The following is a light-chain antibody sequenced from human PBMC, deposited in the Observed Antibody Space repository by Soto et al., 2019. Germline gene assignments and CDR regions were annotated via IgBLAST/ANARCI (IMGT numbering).Light chain of an antibody. CDR2: EVS. Sequence: QSALTQPPSAYGSFGQAVTISCTGPSSDVGGYNYVSWYQQHPGKAPKLMIYEVSERPSGVPDRFSGSKSGNTASLTVSGLQADDEADYYCSSYSGTNYHYVFGTGTKVTVL. J-gene: IGLJ1*01. CDR3: SSYSGTNYHYV. CDR1: SSDVGGYNY. V-gene: IGLV2-8*01.